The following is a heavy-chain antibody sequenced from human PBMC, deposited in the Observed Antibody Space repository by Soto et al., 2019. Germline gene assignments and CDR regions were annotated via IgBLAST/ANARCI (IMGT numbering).Heavy chain of an antibody. Sequence: QVQLVQSGAEVKKPGASVKVSCRASGYTFTSYDINWVRQATGQGLEWMGWMNPNSGNTGYAQKFQGRVTMTRNTSISTAYMEPSNLRSEDTSVYYCARNGLLHLWGFDYWGQGTLVTVAS. CDR3: ARNGLLHLWGFDY. D-gene: IGHD1-26*01. CDR1: GYTFTSYD. J-gene: IGHJ4*02. V-gene: IGHV1-8*01. CDR2: MNPNSGNT.